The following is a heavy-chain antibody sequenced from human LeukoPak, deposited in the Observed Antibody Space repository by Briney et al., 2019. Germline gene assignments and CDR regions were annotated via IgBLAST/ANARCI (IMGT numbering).Heavy chain of an antibody. CDR3: AKRPSDYGDYVSYFDY. CDR2: ISDDGRSK. D-gene: IGHD4-17*01. Sequence: PGGSLRLSSAASGFSFISYGMHWVRQAPGKGLEWVGVISDDGRSKDYADSVKGRFIISRDNSKDTLYLQMNSLRDEGTAVYYCAKRPSDYGDYVSYFDYWGQGTLVTVSS. CDR1: GFSFISYG. J-gene: IGHJ4*02. V-gene: IGHV3-30*18.